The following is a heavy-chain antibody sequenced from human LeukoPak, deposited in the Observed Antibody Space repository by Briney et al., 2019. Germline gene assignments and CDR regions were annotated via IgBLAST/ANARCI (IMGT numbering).Heavy chain of an antibody. V-gene: IGHV4-34*01. J-gene: IGHJ6*03. D-gene: IGHD2-2*01. CDR1: GGSFSGYY. Sequence: SETLSLTRAVYGGSFSGYYWSWIRQPPGKGLEWIGEINHSGSTNYNPSLKSRVTISVDTSKNQFSLKLSSVTAADTAVYYCARVHCSSTSCYAGHYYYYYCMDVWGKGTTVTVSS. CDR3: ARVHCSSTSCYAGHYYYYYCMDV. CDR2: INHSGST.